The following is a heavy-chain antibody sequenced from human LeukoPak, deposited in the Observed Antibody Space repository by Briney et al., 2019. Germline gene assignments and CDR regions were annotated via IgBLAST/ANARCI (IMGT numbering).Heavy chain of an antibody. CDR3: ARDGIAAAGTHAFDI. CDR2: ISSSSSYI. CDR1: GFTFSSYS. D-gene: IGHD6-13*01. V-gene: IGHV3-21*01. Sequence: GGSLRLSCAASGFTFSSYSMNWVRQAPGKGLEWVSSISSSSSYIYYADSVKGRFTISRDNAKNSLYLQMNSLRAEDTAVYYCARDGIAAAGTHAFDIWGQGTIVTVSS. J-gene: IGHJ3*02.